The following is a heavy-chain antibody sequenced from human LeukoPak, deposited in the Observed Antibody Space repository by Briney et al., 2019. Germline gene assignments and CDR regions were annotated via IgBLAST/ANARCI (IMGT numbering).Heavy chain of an antibody. Sequence: SETLSLTCTVSGGSISSNYWSWIRQPPGKGLEWIGYMNTSGITNYNPSLKSRVPISLDTSRNQFSLKLTSVTAADTAVYYCARRGNWGFFDYWGQGILVSVSS. CDR3: ARRGNWGFFDY. D-gene: IGHD7-27*01. CDR2: MNTSGIT. J-gene: IGHJ4*02. V-gene: IGHV4-4*09. CDR1: GGSISSNY.